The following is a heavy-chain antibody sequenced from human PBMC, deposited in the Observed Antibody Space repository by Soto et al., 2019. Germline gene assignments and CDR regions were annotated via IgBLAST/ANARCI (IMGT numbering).Heavy chain of an antibody. J-gene: IGHJ4*02. Sequence: EVHLLESGGGLVQPGGSLRLSCAASRFTFSTYAMSWVRQAPGRGLEWVSGITGSGSVTYHADSVKGRFTISRDNSKNTLYLQMNSLRAEDTALYYCAKVYSGWYIFDYWGQGTLVTVSS. V-gene: IGHV3-23*01. D-gene: IGHD6-19*01. CDR2: ITGSGSVT. CDR1: RFTFSTYA. CDR3: AKVYSGWYIFDY.